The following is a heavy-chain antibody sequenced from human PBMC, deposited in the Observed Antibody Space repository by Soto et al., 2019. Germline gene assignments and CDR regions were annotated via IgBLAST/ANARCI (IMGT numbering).Heavy chain of an antibody. V-gene: IGHV3-48*03. CDR3: ARDQPGEEEFDL. CDR2: ISTSGTTI. Sequence: RVSCAASGFNFNSYGMNWVRQAPGKGLEWVSYISTSGTTIYYADSVKGRFTISRDNAKNSLFLQMNSLRAEDTAVYYCARDQPGEEEFDLWGRGTLVTVSS. D-gene: IGHD7-27*01. CDR1: GFNFNSYG. J-gene: IGHJ2*01.